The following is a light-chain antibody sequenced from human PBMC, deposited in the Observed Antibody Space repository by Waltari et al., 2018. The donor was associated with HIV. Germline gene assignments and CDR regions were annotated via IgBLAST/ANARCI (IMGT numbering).Light chain of an antibody. J-gene: IGLJ2*01. V-gene: IGLV3-1*01. CDR2: KVS. CDR3: QAWDSSTPKV. CDR1: KLGDKL. Sequence: SYELTPPPSVSVSPGQTASIPCPGHKLGDKLTFWYQQKPGQSPVLVIYKVSKRPSGIPERFSGSNSGNTATLTISGTQAMDEADYYCQAWDSSTPKVFGGGTKLTVL.